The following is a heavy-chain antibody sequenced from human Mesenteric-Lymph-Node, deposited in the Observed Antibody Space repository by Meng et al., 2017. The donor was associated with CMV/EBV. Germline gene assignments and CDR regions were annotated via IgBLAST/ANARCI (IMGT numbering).Heavy chain of an antibody. Sequence: GGSLRLSCAASGFTFSSYEMNWVRQAPGKGLEWVSYISSSGSTIYYADSVKGRFTISRDNAKNSLYLQMNSLRAEDTAVYYCARDLRSRGEYYFDYWGQGTLVTVSS. D-gene: IGHD3-16*01. J-gene: IGHJ4*02. CDR2: ISSSGSTI. CDR1: GFTFSSYE. CDR3: ARDLRSRGEYYFDY. V-gene: IGHV3-48*03.